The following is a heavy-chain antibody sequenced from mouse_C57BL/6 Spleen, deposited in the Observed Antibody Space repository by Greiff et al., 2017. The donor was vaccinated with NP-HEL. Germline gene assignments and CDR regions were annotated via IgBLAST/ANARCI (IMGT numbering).Heavy chain of an antibody. D-gene: IGHD2-2*01. V-gene: IGHV1-42*01. J-gene: IGHJ1*03. CDR1: GYSFTGYY. Sequence: VQLQQSGPELVKPGASVKISCKASGYSFTGYYMNWVKQSPEKSLEWIGEINPSTGGTTYNQKFKAKATLTVDKSSSTAYMQLKSLTSEDAAVYYCARGYDGDFDVWGTGTTVTVSS. CDR3: ARGYDGDFDV. CDR2: INPSTGGT.